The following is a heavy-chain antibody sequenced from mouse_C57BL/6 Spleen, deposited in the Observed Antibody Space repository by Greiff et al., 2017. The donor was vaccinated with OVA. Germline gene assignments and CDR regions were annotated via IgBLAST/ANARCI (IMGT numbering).Heavy chain of an antibody. CDR2: IDPSDSYT. Sequence: QVQLKESGAELVKPGASVKLSCKASGYTFTSSWMQWVKQRPGQGLEWIGEIDPSDSYTNYNQKFKGKATLTVDTSSSTAYMQLSSLTSEDSAVYYCARDAAGPGYFDYWGQGTTLTVSS. CDR1: GYTFTSSW. CDR3: ARDAAGPGYFDY. D-gene: IGHD3-3*01. V-gene: IGHV1-50*01. J-gene: IGHJ2*01.